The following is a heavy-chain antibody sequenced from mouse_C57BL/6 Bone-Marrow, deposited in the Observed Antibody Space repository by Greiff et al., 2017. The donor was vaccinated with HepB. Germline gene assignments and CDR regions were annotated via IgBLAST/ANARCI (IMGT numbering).Heavy chain of an antibody. CDR1: GYTFTSYW. V-gene: IGHV1-50*01. Sequence: QVQLQQPGAELVKPGASVKLSCKASGYTFTSYWMQWVKQRPGQGLEWIGEIDPSDSYTNYNQKFKGKATLTVDTSSSTAYMQRSSLTSEDSAVYYCARDTTVVANWYVDVWGTGTTVTVSS. J-gene: IGHJ1*03. CDR2: IDPSDSYT. D-gene: IGHD1-1*01. CDR3: ARDTTVVANWYVDV.